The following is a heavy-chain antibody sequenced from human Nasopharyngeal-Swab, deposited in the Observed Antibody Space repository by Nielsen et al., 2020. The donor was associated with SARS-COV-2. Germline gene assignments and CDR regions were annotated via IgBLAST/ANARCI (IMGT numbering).Heavy chain of an antibody. Sequence: GESLKISCAASGFTFSSYSMNWVRQVPGKGLEWVSAIRGSGGGTYSADSVKGRFTISRDSSKNTLYLQMNSLRAEDTAVYYCAKTNDRHSSSYYFDYWGQGALVTVSS. J-gene: IGHJ4*02. CDR1: GFTFSSYS. V-gene: IGHV3-23*01. D-gene: IGHD6-6*01. CDR3: AKTNDRHSSSYYFDY. CDR2: IRGSGGGT.